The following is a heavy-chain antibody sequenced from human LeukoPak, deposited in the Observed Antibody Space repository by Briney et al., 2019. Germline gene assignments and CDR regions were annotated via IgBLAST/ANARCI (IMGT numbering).Heavy chain of an antibody. CDR3: ARLHYDTSDCYPYYFDY. D-gene: IGHD3-22*01. J-gene: IGHJ4*02. V-gene: IGHV4-39*01. CDR1: GGSISSSSYY. CDR2: IYYSGST. Sequence: SETLSLTCTVSGGSISSSSYYWGWIRQPPGKGLEWIGSIYYSGSTYYNPSLKSRVTISVDTSKNQFSLKLSSVTAADTAVYYCARLHYDTSDCYPYYFDYWGQGTLVTVSS.